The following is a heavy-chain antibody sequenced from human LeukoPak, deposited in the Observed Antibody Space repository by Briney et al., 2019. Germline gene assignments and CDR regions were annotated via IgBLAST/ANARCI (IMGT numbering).Heavy chain of an antibody. V-gene: IGHV3-48*03. CDR3: ARHSRYGDFDL. D-gene: IGHD2-21*01. CDR1: EFTFSSYE. Sequence: PGGSLRLSCAAYEFTFSSYEMNWVRQAPGKGLEWVSYISSSGFTIYYADAVKGRFTISRDNAKNSLYLQMNSLRAEDTAVYYCARHSRYGDFDLWGRGTLVTVSS. J-gene: IGHJ2*01. CDR2: ISSSGFTI.